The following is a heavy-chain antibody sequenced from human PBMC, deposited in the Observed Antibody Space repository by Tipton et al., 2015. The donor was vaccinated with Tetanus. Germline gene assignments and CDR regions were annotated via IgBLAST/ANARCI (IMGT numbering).Heavy chain of an antibody. CDR2: IYFEGST. CDR1: GGSISDKKYY. Sequence: SGGSISDKKYYWGWIRQPPGRGLEWIASIYFEGSTYYSPSLKSRVTIAVDRSENQISLKMTSVTAADTAVYYCAGVTAQRTELYFEHWGQGTQVTVSS. V-gene: IGHV4-39*07. J-gene: IGHJ1*01. D-gene: IGHD2-8*02. CDR3: AGVTAQRTELYFEH.